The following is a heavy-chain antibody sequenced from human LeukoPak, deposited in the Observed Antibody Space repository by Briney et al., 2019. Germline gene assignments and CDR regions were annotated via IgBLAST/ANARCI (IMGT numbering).Heavy chain of an antibody. CDR1: GFTFSSYW. D-gene: IGHD2-2*01. CDR3: ARGVGYCSSTSCYWWFDP. CDR2: INSDGSST. V-gene: IGHV3-74*01. J-gene: IGHJ5*02. Sequence: PGGSLRLSCAASGFTFSSYWMSWVRQAPGKGLVWVSRINSDGSSTSYADSVKGRFTISRDNAKNTLYLQMNSLRAEDTAVYYCARGVGYCSSTSCYWWFDPWGQGTLVTVSS.